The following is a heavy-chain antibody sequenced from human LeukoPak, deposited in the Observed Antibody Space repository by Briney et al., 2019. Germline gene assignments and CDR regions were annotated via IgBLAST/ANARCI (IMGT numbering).Heavy chain of an antibody. V-gene: IGHV4-59*02. CDR3: ARTYYDFWSGYYIHYGMDV. Sequence: PSETLSLTCTVSGGSVDGYYWSWIRQSPGRGLEWIGNISYIGSTSYNPSLMSRVTFSVDTSKNQFSLTLTSVTAADTAVYYCARTYYDFWSGYYIHYGMDVWGQGTTVTVSS. CDR1: GGSVDGYY. D-gene: IGHD3-3*01. J-gene: IGHJ6*02. CDR2: ISYIGST.